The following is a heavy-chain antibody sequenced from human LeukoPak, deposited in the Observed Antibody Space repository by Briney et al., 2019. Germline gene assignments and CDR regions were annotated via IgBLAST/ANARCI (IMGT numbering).Heavy chain of an antibody. V-gene: IGHV4-61*08. CDR2: IYYSGST. CDR3: ARDAGPHSRENWFDP. Sequence: PSETLSLTCTVSGGSISSGGYYWSWIRQPPGKGLEWIGYIYYSGSTNYNPSLKSRVTISVDTSKNQFSLKLSSVTAADTAVYYCARDAGPHSRENWFDPWGQGTLVTVSS. D-gene: IGHD6-13*01. J-gene: IGHJ5*02. CDR1: GGSISSGGYY.